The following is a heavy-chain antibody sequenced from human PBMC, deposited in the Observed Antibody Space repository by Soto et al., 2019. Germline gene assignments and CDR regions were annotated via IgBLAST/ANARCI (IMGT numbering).Heavy chain of an antibody. CDR3: ARPRGTTPAVWYFDL. CDR2: VYHSGKT. V-gene: IGHV4-59*08. CDR1: GDYISSHY. D-gene: IGHD2-2*01. J-gene: IGHJ2*01. Sequence: QVQLQESGPGLVKPSETLSLTCTVSGDYISSHYWSWLRQPPGKGLEWIGYVYHSGKTDSTPSLTSRVTISMDTSKNQISLSLTSATAADTAVYYCARPRGTTPAVWYFDLWGRGTLVTVSS.